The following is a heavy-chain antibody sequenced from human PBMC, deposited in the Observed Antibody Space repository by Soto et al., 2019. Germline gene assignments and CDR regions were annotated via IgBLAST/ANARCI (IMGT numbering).Heavy chain of an antibody. CDR3: ARGGRWKGY. J-gene: IGHJ4*02. CDR2: INHSGST. V-gene: IGHV4-34*01. Sequence: SLTCAVYGGSFSGYYWSWIRQPPGKGLEWIGEINHSGSTNYNPSLKSRVTISIDTSKNQFSLNLSSVTAADTAVYYCARGGRWKGYWGQGTLVTVSS. CDR1: GGSFSGYY. D-gene: IGHD4-17*01.